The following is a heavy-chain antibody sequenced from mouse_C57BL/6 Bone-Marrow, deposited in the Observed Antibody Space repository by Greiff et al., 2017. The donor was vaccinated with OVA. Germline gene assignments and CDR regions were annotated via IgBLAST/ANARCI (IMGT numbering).Heavy chain of an antibody. Sequence: VQLQQPGAELVKPGASVKLSCKASGYTFTSYWMQWVKQRPGQGLEWIGEIDPSDSYTNYNQKFKGKATLTVDTSSSTAYMQLSSLTSEDSAVYYCARWEYYGSSYFDYWGQGTTLTVSS. V-gene: IGHV1-50*01. CDR3: ARWEYYGSSYFDY. CDR1: GYTFTSYW. CDR2: IDPSDSYT. D-gene: IGHD1-1*01. J-gene: IGHJ2*01.